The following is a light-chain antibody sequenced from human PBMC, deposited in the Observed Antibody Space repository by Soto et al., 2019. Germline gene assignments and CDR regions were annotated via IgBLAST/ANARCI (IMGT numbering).Light chain of an antibody. CDR1: SSDIGSYNF. Sequence: QSALTQPPSASGSPGRSVTISCNGSSSDIGSYNFVSWYQQRPGKAPKLMIYEVNQRASGVSDRFSASKSDNTASLTVSGLQAEDEADYYCASYAGGNNVIFGGGTKLTV. CDR3: ASYAGGNNVI. V-gene: IGLV2-8*01. CDR2: EVN. J-gene: IGLJ2*01.